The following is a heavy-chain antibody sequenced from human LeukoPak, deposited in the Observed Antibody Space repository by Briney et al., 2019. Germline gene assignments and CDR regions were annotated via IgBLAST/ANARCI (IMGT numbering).Heavy chain of an antibody. D-gene: IGHD3-3*01. Sequence: SETLSLTCTVSGGSIRSSYYYWGWIRQPPGKGLEWIGEINHSGSTNYNPSLKSRVTISVDTSKNQFSLKLSSVTAADTAVYYCARGRAEKTYYDFWSGYRSLSTFDIWGQGTMVTVSS. J-gene: IGHJ3*02. CDR3: ARGRAEKTYYDFWSGYRSLSTFDI. CDR2: INHSGST. CDR1: GGSIRSSYYY. V-gene: IGHV4-39*07.